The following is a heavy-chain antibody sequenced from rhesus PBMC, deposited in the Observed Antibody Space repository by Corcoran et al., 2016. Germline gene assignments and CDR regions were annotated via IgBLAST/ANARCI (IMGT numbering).Heavy chain of an antibody. CDR3: ARVAGVIISWYFDL. V-gene: IGHV4-106*01. Sequence: QVQLQESGPGLVKPSETLSRTCAVSGGSISDDYYWSWIRQPPGKGLEGNWYINGSGAGTNYNPSRKNRVTISVDTSKNQFSLKLSSVTAADTAVYYCARVAGVIISWYFDLWGPGTPITISS. D-gene: IGHD3-34*01. CDR2: INGSGAGT. J-gene: IGHJ2*01. CDR1: GGSISDDYY.